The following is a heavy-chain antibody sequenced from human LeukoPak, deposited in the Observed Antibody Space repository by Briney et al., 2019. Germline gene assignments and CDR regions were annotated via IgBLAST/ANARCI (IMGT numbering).Heavy chain of an antibody. CDR3: ARSWRCGSTSCWGGNDAFDI. J-gene: IGHJ3*02. CDR2: ISGNSLST. D-gene: IGHD2-2*01. CDR1: GFTFRRFT. V-gene: IGHV3-21*04. Sequence: PGGSLRLSCMASGFTFRRFTMTWLRHAPGKGLEWVSSISGNSLSTFYVDSVKGRFTISRDNSKNTLYLQMNSLRAEDTAVYYCARSWRCGSTSCWGGNDAFDIWGQGTMVTVSS.